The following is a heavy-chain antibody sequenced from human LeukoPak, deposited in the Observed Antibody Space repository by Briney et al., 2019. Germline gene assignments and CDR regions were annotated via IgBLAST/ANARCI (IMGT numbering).Heavy chain of an antibody. Sequence: GGSLRLSCTASGFTFWMTWVRQAPGQGLEWVANMKQDGSEKYYVDSVKGRFTISGDNAKNSLYLQMNSLRAEDTAVYYCARIYCSSTNCYRHFDYWGQGTLVTVSS. D-gene: IGHD2-2*01. J-gene: IGHJ4*02. CDR1: GFTFW. CDR2: MKQDGSEK. V-gene: IGHV3-7*01. CDR3: ARIYCSSTNCYRHFDY.